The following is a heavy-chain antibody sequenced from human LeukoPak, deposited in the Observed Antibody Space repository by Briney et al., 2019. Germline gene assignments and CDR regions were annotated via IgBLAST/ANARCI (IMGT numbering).Heavy chain of an antibody. Sequence: PGGSLRLSCAASGFTVSSNYMSWVRQAPGKGLEGASVIYSGGNTYYADSVKGRFTISRDNSKNTLYLQMNSLRAEDTAVYYCARSVSSAWSPFDYWGQGTLVTVSS. CDR3: ARSVSSAWSPFDY. CDR2: IYSGGNT. J-gene: IGHJ4*02. CDR1: GFTVSSNY. D-gene: IGHD6-13*01. V-gene: IGHV3-53*05.